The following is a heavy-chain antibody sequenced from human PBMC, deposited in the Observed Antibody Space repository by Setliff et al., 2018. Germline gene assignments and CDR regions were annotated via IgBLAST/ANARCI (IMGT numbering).Heavy chain of an antibody. CDR3: ARDRFYNSWSGTSITAPXXXFDI. CDR2: INPGNGNT. D-gene: IGHD3-3*01. CDR1: GYTFTDYA. V-gene: IGHV1-3*01. Sequence: ASVKVSCKASGYTFTDYAMHWVRQAPGQGLEWMGWINPGNGNTKYSQKLQGRVTMTRDTSTNTVYMEVSSLRSEDTAVYFCARDRFYNSWSGTSITAPXXXFDIWGQGTMVTVSS. J-gene: IGHJ3*02.